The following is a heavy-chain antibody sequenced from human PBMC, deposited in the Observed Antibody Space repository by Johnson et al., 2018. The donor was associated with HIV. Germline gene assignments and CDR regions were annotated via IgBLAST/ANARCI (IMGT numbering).Heavy chain of an antibody. J-gene: IGHJ3*02. D-gene: IGHD2-8*01. Sequence: EVQLVESGGGLVQPGGSLRLSCAASGFTVSNNYMSWVRQAPGTGLEWVSGINWNGGSTGYADSVKGRFTISRDNAKESLYLQMNSLRAEDTALYYCARDPTYCTNGVCISEAFDIWGQVTMVTVSS. CDR3: ARDPTYCTNGVCISEAFDI. CDR1: GFTVSNNY. V-gene: IGHV3-20*04. CDR2: INWNGGST.